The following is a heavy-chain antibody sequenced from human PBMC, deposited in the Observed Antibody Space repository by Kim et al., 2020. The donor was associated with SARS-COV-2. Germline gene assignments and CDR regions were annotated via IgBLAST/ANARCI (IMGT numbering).Heavy chain of an antibody. Sequence: SETLSLTCTVSGGSIISSTHYWGWVRQAPGKGLEWIGSVSDDGKTWYDPSLKSRVTLSIDRSNNQFFLRLTSVTAADTAVYFCVKVHEEFHNWGQGTLVTVS. CDR2: VSDDGKT. CDR1: GGSIISSTHY. CDR3: VKVHEEFHN. V-gene: IGHV4-39*07. J-gene: IGHJ4*02.